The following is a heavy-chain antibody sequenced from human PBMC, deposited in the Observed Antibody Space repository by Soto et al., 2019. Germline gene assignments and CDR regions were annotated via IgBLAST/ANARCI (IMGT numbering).Heavy chain of an antibody. V-gene: IGHV1-2*04. J-gene: IGHJ3*01. CDR3: ARIAHLTSQPYSILSLNQLLCFVVTGYSSS. CDR1: GYTFTDYY. D-gene: IGHD2-2*01. CDR2: ISPNSGGT. Sequence: ASVKVSCKASGYTFTDYYIHWVRQAPGQGLEWMGWISPNSGGTEYAQKFQGWVTVTRDTSTSTGYMELSRLRSDDTAVYYCARIAHLTSQPYSILSLNQLLCFVVTGYSSSWGKGTMVTVS.